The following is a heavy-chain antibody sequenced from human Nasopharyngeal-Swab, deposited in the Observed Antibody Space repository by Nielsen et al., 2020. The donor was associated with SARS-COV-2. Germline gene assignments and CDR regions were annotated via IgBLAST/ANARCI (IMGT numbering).Heavy chain of an antibody. CDR1: GDTFTSYG. CDR3: ARDDSSNYDFWSGYYTGFDY. J-gene: IGHJ4*02. Sequence: ASVKVSCKASGDTFTSYGISWVRQAPGQGLEWMGWISAYNGNTNYAQKLQGRVTMTTDTSTSTAYMELRSLRSADTAVYYCARDDSSNYDFWSGYYTGFDYWGQGTLVTVSS. V-gene: IGHV1-18*01. CDR2: ISAYNGNT. D-gene: IGHD3-3*01.